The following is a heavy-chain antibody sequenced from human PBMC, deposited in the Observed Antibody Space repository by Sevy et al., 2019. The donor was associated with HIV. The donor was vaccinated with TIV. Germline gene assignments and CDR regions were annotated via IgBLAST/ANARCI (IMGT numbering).Heavy chain of an antibody. J-gene: IGHJ6*03. D-gene: IGHD2-15*01. CDR1: GGSFSGYY. V-gene: IGHV4-34*01. Sequence: SETLSLTCAVYGGSFSGYYWSWIRQPPGKGLEWIGEINHSGSTNYNPSLKSRVTISVDTSKNQFSLKLSSVTAADTAVYYCARLGGYYYYYYMDVWGQGTTVTVSS. CDR2: INHSGST. CDR3: ARLGGYYYYYYMDV.